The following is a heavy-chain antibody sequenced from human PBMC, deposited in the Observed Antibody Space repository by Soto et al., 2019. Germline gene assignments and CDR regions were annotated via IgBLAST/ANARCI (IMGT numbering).Heavy chain of an antibody. V-gene: IGHV3-33*01. Sequence: QVQLVESGGGVVQPGRSLRLSCAASGFTFSSYGMHWVRQAPGKGLEWVAVIWYDGSNKYYADSVKGRFTISRDNSKNTRYLQMNSLSAEDTAVYYCAREVGYYYYGMDVWGQGTTVTVSS. J-gene: IGHJ6*02. CDR3: AREVGYYYYGMDV. CDR1: GFTFSSYG. CDR2: IWYDGSNK. D-gene: IGHD2-2*01.